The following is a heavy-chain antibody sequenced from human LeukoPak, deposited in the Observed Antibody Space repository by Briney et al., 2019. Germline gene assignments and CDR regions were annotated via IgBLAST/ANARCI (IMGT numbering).Heavy chain of an antibody. CDR1: GGSISSGGYY. V-gene: IGHV4-31*03. CDR2: IYYSGST. D-gene: IGHD3-22*01. CDR3: ARCDSSDYGGNWFDP. Sequence: PSQTLSLTCTVSGGSISSGGYYRSWIRQHPGKGLEWIGYIYYSGSTYYNPSLKSRVTISVDTSKNQFSLKLSSVTAADTAVYYCARCDSSDYGGNWFDPWGQGTLVTVSS. J-gene: IGHJ5*02.